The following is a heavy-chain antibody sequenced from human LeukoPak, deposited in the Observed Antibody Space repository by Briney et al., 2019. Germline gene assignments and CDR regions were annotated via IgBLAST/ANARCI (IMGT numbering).Heavy chain of an antibody. V-gene: IGHV4-39*01. J-gene: IGHJ4*02. CDR2: IYYSGDT. CDR3: ARLGQWLAFDY. D-gene: IGHD6-19*01. Sequence: PSETLSLTCTVSGVSISSSNYYWGWIRQPPGKGLEWLGSIYYSGDTYNNPPLKSRVTISVDTSKNQFSLKLSSVTAADTAVYYCARLGQWLAFDYWGQGTLVTVSS. CDR1: GVSISSSNYY.